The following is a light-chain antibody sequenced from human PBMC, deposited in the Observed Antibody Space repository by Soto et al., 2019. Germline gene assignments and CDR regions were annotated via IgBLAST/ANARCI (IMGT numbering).Light chain of an antibody. J-gene: IGLJ1*01. CDR3: SSSTSRSTL. CDR2: AVT. V-gene: IGLV2-14*01. CDR1: SSDVGGYNY. Sequence: SALTQPASVSGSPGQSITISCTGTSSDVGGYNYVSWYQQHPGKAPKLMIYAVTDRPSGVSSRFSGSKSGNTASLTISGLQAEDEDDYYCSSSTSRSTLFGTGTKVTVL.